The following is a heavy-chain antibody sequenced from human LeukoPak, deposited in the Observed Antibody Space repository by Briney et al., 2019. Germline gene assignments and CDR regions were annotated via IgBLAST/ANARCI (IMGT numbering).Heavy chain of an antibody. CDR2: ISGSGRST. CDR1: GFTFSSYA. Sequence: GGSLRLSCAASGFTFSSYAMSWVRQAPGKGLEWVSAISGSGRSTYYADSVKGRFTISRDNSKNTLYLQMNSLRAEDTAVYYCAKVGDHIVVVVANPLYFDYWGQGTLVTVSS. J-gene: IGHJ4*02. V-gene: IGHV3-23*01. CDR3: AKVGDHIVVVVANPLYFDY. D-gene: IGHD2-15*01.